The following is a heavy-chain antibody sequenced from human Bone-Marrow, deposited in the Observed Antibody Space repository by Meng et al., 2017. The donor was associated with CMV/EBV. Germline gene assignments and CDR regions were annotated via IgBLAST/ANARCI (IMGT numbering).Heavy chain of an antibody. CDR1: GYTFTSYY. D-gene: IGHD3-3*01. V-gene: IGHV1-46*01. CDR3: ARDLTYYDFWSGPGIDY. CDR2: INPSGGST. J-gene: IGHJ4*02. Sequence: ASVKVSCKASGYTFTSYYMHWVRQAPGQGLEWMGIINPSGGSTSYAQKFQGRVTMTRDTSTSTVYMELSSLRAEDTAVYYCARDLTYYDFWSGPGIDYWGQGTLVTVSS.